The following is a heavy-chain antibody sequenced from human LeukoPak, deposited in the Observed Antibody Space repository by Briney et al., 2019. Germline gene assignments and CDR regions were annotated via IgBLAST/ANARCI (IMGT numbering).Heavy chain of an antibody. CDR3: AKAASTYYFDS. Sequence: PSETLSLTCTVSGGSINISDYYWGWIRQPPGKGLEWIGFMHYSGSTYYSPSLKSRVTISVDTSKNQFSLKVSSVTAADTAFYYCAKAASTYYFDSWGQGTLVTVSS. D-gene: IGHD6-6*01. J-gene: IGHJ4*02. CDR2: MHYSGST. CDR1: GGSINISDYY. V-gene: IGHV4-39*07.